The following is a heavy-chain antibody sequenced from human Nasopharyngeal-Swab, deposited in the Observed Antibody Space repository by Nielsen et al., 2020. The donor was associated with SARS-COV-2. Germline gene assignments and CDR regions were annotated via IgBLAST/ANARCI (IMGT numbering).Heavy chain of an antibody. J-gene: IGHJ6*02. D-gene: IGHD2-2*01. CDR2: INPNSGGT. Sequence: VKVSCKASGYTFTSYDINWVRQATGQGLEWMGRINPNSGGTNYAQKFQGRVTMTRDTSISTAYMELSRLRSDDTAVYYCARERDGDIVVVPAAMRYYYYGMDVWGQGTTVTVSS. CDR1: GYTFTSYD. V-gene: IGHV1-2*06. CDR3: ARERDGDIVVVPAAMRYYYYGMDV.